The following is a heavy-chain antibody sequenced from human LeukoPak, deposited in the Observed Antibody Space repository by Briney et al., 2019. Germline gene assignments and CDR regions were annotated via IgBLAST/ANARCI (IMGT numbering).Heavy chain of an antibody. J-gene: IGHJ6*03. CDR3: ARQVGDVLLWFGEPAHYYMDV. D-gene: IGHD3-10*01. V-gene: IGHV4-39*01. CDR1: GGSFSGYY. Sequence: SETLSLTCAVYGGSFSGYYWGWIRQPPGKGLEWIGSIYYSGSTYYNPSLKSRVTISVDTSKNQFSLKLSSVTAADTAVYYCARQVGDVLLWFGEPAHYYMDVWGKGTTVTISS. CDR2: IYYSGST.